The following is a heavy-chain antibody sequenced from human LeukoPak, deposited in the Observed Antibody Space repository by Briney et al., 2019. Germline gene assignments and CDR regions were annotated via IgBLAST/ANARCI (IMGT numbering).Heavy chain of an antibody. CDR1: GFTFSDHY. CDR2: IYSGGST. J-gene: IGHJ4*02. CDR3: ARVYSGDYGFDY. D-gene: IGHD4-17*01. Sequence: GGSLRLSCAASGFTFSDHYMDWVRQAPGKGLEWVSVIYSGGSTYYADSVKGRFTISRDNSKNTLYLQMNSLRAEDTAVYYCARVYSGDYGFDYWGQGTLVTVSP. V-gene: IGHV3-66*01.